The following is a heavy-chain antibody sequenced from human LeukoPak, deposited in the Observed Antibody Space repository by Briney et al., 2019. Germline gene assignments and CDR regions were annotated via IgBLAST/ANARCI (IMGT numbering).Heavy chain of an antibody. J-gene: IGHJ3*02. D-gene: IGHD6-19*01. Sequence: PGASLRLSCAAAGFTFSSYAMRWVRQAPGKGLEWVSRIIATGGSTYYADSVKGRFAISRDNSKNTLYLQSNSLRVEDTAVYYCAKGKTSGWDQDAFDIWGQGTMVTVSS. CDR3: AKGKTSGWDQDAFDI. V-gene: IGHV3-23*01. CDR1: GFTFSSYA. CDR2: IIATGGST.